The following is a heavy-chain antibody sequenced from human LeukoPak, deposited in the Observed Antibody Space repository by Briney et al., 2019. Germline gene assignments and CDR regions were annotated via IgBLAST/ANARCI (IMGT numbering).Heavy chain of an antibody. Sequence: GGSLRLSCAASGFTFSSYWMSWVRQAPGKGLEWVSAISGSGGSTYYADSVKGRFTISRDNSKNTLYLQMNSLRAEDTAVYYCAKGGYDFWSGYLNWFDPWGQGTLVTVSS. CDR3: AKGGYDFWSGYLNWFDP. CDR1: GFTFSSYW. J-gene: IGHJ5*02. D-gene: IGHD3-3*01. V-gene: IGHV3-23*01. CDR2: ISGSGGST.